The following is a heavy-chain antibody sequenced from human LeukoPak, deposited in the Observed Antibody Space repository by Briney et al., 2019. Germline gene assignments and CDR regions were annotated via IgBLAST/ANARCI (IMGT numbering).Heavy chain of an antibody. J-gene: IGHJ4*02. Sequence: PSETLSLTCTVSDGSITSYYWSWIRQPPGKGLEWIGYIYYSGSTNYNPSHKSRVTLSVDTSKNQFSLKLSSVTAADTAVYYCARGGGRIPAYWGQGTLVTVSS. CDR3: ARGGGRIPAY. CDR2: IYYSGST. D-gene: IGHD2-21*01. V-gene: IGHV4-59*01. CDR1: DGSITSYY.